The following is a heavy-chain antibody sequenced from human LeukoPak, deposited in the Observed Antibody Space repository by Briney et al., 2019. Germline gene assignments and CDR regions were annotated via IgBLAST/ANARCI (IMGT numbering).Heavy chain of an antibody. CDR2: MFYNGAT. V-gene: IGHV4-39*07. CDR1: GGSISSSDFY. J-gene: IGHJ4*02. D-gene: IGHD2-21*01. CDR3: AREARFALPVVGSGDY. Sequence: PSETLSLTCSVSGGSISSSDFYWGWIRPPPGLGLEWIGTMFYNGATKSHPSLSSPVTMAINTSKNQFSLKLGSVTAADTGVYYCAREARFALPVVGSGDYWGQGTLVTVSS.